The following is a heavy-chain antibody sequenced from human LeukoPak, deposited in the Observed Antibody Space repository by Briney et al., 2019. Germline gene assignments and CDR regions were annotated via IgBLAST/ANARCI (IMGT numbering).Heavy chain of an antibody. CDR1: GYTFTSYG. CDR2: ISAYNGNT. CDR3: ARDCRYSSSCYYYYMDV. D-gene: IGHD6-13*01. V-gene: IGHV1-18*01. J-gene: IGHJ6*03. Sequence: ASVKVSCKASGYTFTSYGISWVRQAPGQGLEWMGWISAYNGNTNYAQKLQGRVTMTTDTSTSTAYMELRSLRPDATAVYYCARDCRYSSSCYYYYMDVWGKGTTVTVSS.